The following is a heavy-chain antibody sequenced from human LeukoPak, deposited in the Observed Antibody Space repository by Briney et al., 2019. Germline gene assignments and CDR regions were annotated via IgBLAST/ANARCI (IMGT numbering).Heavy chain of an antibody. D-gene: IGHD6-13*01. CDR3: ARDSMRAAAGLFDY. J-gene: IGHJ4*02. Sequence: GGSLRLSCAASGFTFSDYYMSWIRQAPGKGLEWVSYISSSSSYTNYADSVKGRFTISRDNAKNSPYLQMNSLRAEDTAVYYCARDSMRAAAGLFDYWGQGTLVTVSS. V-gene: IGHV3-11*06. CDR2: ISSSSSYT. CDR1: GFTFSDYY.